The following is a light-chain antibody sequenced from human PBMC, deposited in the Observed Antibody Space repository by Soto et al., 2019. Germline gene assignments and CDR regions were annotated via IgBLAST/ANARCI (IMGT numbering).Light chain of an antibody. CDR2: WAS. J-gene: IGKJ1*01. CDR3: QQYYRSRT. V-gene: IGKV4-1*01. Sequence: DIVMTQSPDSLAVSLGERATINCKSSQSVLYSSNNQNYLAWYQQKPGQPPKLLIYWASTRESGVPDRFSGGGSGPDFPLTITRLQAEDVAVYYCQQYYRSRTFGQGTKVDIK. CDR1: QSVLYSSNNQNY.